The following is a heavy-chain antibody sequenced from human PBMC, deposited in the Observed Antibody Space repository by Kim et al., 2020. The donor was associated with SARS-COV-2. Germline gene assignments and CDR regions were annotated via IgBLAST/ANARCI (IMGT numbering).Heavy chain of an antibody. Sequence: GGSPRLSCAVSGIPFSNAWFNWVRQSPGKGLEWVGRIKSKTDGGTADLAAPVKGRFAISRDDSKNTLSLLMNNVETDDSAVYYCTTVSMRWGQGTLVTVS. J-gene: IGHJ4*02. V-gene: IGHV3-15*01. CDR2: IKSKTDGGTA. D-gene: IGHD2-2*01. CDR3: TTVSMR. CDR1: GIPFSNAW.